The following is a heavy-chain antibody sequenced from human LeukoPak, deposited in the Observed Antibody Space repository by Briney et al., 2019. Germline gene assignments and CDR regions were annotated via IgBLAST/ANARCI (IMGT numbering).Heavy chain of an antibody. Sequence: SETLSLTCTVSGGSISSGGYYWSWIRQPPGKGLEWIGYIYHSGSTYYNPSLKSRVTISVDRSKNQFSLKLSSVTAADTAVYYCARSYCSSTSCYYQEIDAFDIWGQGTMVTVSS. D-gene: IGHD2-2*01. CDR1: GGSISSGGYY. V-gene: IGHV4-30-2*01. CDR3: ARSYCSSTSCYYQEIDAFDI. CDR2: IYHSGST. J-gene: IGHJ3*02.